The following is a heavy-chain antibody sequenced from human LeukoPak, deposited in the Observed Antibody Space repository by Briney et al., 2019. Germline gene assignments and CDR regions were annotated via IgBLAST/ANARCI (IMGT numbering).Heavy chain of an antibody. CDR2: ISAYNGNT. D-gene: IGHD3-22*01. CDR3: ARDQGYYDSSGCYGDAFDI. CDR1: GYTFTSYG. J-gene: IGHJ3*02. V-gene: IGHV1-18*01. Sequence: ASVKVSCKASGYTFTSYGISWVRQAPGQGLEWMGWISAYNGNTNYAQKLQGRVTMTTDTSTSTAYMELRSLRSDDTAVYYCARDQGYYDSSGCYGDAFDIWGQGTMVTVSS.